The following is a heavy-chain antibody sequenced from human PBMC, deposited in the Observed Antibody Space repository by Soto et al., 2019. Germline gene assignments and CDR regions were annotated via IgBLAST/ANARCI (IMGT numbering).Heavy chain of an antibody. V-gene: IGHV3-33*01. CDR3: VRDRPNTESLTGYFDT. CDR2: SRFDGSTA. D-gene: IGHD3-9*01. CDR1: GFVFRTFR. Sequence: GGSLRLSCEASGFVFRTFRMHWVRRAPGKGLEWLATSRFDGSTARYAESVRGRFKISRDNSMNTLYLQLDRLRVEDTAVYYCVRDRPNTESLTGYFDTWGQGTPVTVSS. J-gene: IGHJ4*02.